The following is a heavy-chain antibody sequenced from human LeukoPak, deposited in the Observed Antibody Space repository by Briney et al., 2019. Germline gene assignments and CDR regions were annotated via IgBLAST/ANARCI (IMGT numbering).Heavy chain of an antibody. V-gene: IGHV3-53*01. Sequence: GGSLRLSCAASGFTVSSNYMSWVRQAPGKGLEWVSVIYSGGSTYYADSVKGRFTISRDNSKNTLYLQMNSLRAEDTAVYYCARANDDSSGYYALDIWGQGTMVTVSS. CDR3: ARANDDSSGYYALDI. CDR2: IYSGGST. D-gene: IGHD3-22*01. CDR1: GFTVSSNY. J-gene: IGHJ3*02.